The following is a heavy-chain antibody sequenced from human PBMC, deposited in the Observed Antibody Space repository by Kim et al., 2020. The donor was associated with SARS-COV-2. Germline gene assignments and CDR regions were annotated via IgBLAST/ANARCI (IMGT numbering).Heavy chain of an antibody. V-gene: IGHV3-33*06. J-gene: IGHJ4*02. D-gene: IGHD3-10*01. CDR2: IWYDGSNK. Sequence: GGSLRLSCAASGFTFSSYGMHWVRQAPGKGLEWVAVIWYDGSNKYYADSVKGRFTISRDNSKNTLYLQMNSLRAEDTAVYYCAKSLWFGELIQGFDYWGQGTLVTVSS. CDR1: GFTFSSYG. CDR3: AKSLWFGELIQGFDY.